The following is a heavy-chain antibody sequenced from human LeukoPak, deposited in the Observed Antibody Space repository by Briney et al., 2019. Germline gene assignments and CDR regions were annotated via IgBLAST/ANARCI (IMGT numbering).Heavy chain of an antibody. J-gene: IGHJ6*03. CDR1: GGTFSNYA. V-gene: IGHV1-69*06. Sequence: ASVKVSCKASGGTFSNYAINWVRQAPGQGLEWMGGIIPIFGTTNHAQKFQGRVRITADKSTSTAYMELSSLRSEDTAVYYCARTTEGGYTYDYFYYYYMDVWGKGTTVTISS. CDR3: ARTTEGGYTYDYFYYYYMDV. D-gene: IGHD5-18*01. CDR2: IIPIFGTT.